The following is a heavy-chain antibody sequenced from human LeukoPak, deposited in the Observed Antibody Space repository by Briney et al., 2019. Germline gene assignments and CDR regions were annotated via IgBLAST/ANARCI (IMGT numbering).Heavy chain of an antibody. J-gene: IGHJ4*02. CDR3: ARCSDWGGDY. CDR1: GFTFSDYH. Sequence: GGSLRLSCAASGFTFSDYHLSWFRQAPGKGLEWLSYITSSGSTIYYADSVKGRFTISRDNAKNSLYLQMNSLRADDTAVYYCARCSDWGGDYWGQGTLVTVSS. D-gene: IGHD3-16*01. CDR2: ITSSGSTI. V-gene: IGHV3-11*04.